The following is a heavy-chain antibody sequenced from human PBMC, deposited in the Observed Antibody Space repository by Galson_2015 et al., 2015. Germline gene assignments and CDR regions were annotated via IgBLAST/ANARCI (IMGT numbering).Heavy chain of an antibody. CDR2: IGWDDDK. J-gene: IGHJ4*02. Sequence: PELVKHTQTLTLACTLSGFSLSTSGMCVSWIRQPPGKALEWLANIGWDDDKYCSTSLKARLTMSKDTSKNHVVLTMTNMDPVDTATYYCARTITFGGTVTDYWCQGTLLTVSS. CDR1: GFSLSTSGMC. V-gene: IGHV2-70*01. CDR3: ARTITFGGTVTDY. D-gene: IGHD3-16*01.